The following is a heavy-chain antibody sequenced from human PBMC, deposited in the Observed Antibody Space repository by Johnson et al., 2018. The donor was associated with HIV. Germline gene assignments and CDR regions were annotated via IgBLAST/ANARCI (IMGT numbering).Heavy chain of an antibody. D-gene: IGHD1-26*01. CDR2: IYSGGST. CDR1: GFTVSSNY. V-gene: IGHV3-53*01. Sequence: VQLVESGGGVDQPGGSLRLSCAASGFTVSSNYMSWVRQAPGKGLEWVSVIYSGGSTYYTVSVKGRFTISRDNSKNTLYLQMDSLRAEDTAVYYCATPLAPYSGSYPTKAFEIWGQGTMVTVSS. J-gene: IGHJ3*02. CDR3: ATPLAPYSGSYPTKAFEI.